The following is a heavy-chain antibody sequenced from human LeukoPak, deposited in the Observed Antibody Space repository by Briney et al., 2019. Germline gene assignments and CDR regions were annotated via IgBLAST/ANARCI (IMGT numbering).Heavy chain of an antibody. D-gene: IGHD3-3*01. Sequence: GGSLRLSCAASGFTFSSYAMSWVRQAPGKGLEWVSAISGSGGSTYYADSVKGRFIISRDNSKNTLYLQMNSLRAEDTAVYYCAKVRGVVIQYYFDYWGQGTLVTVSS. CDR2: ISGSGGST. CDR1: GFTFSSYA. V-gene: IGHV3-23*01. J-gene: IGHJ4*02. CDR3: AKVRGVVIQYYFDY.